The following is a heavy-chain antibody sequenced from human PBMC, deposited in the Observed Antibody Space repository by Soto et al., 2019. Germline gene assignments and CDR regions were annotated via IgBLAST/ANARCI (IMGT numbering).Heavy chain of an antibody. V-gene: IGHV3-74*01. Sequence: EVQLVESGGGLVQPGGSLRLSCAASGFTFISYWMHWVRQAPGKGLGWVSRINSDGSSTSFADSVKGRFTISRDNAKNTLYMQMNSLRAEDTAVYYCARAFQGYCTGGSCYPSIWGQGTMVTVSS. CDR1: GFTFISYW. CDR3: ARAFQGYCTGGSCYPSI. CDR2: INSDGSST. J-gene: IGHJ3*02. D-gene: IGHD2-15*01.